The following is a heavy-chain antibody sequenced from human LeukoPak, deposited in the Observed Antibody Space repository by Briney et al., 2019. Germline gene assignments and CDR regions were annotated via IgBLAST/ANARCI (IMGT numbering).Heavy chain of an antibody. V-gene: IGHV3-23*01. D-gene: IGHD1-26*01. CDR1: GFTFSTNA. CDR3: AKDVGKWESLHFFDY. J-gene: IGHJ4*02. CDR2: ISGSGAST. Sequence: GGSLRLSCLTSGFTFSTNAMSWVRQAPGKGLEWISGISGSGASTYYADSVTGRFTISRDNSRNTLYLQMNNLRGDDTAVYYCAKDVGKWESLHFFDYWGQGTLVTVSS.